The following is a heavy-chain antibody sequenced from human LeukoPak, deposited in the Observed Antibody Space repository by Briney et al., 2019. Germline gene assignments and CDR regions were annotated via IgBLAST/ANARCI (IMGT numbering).Heavy chain of an antibody. CDR1: SGSISRGGCY. Sequence: SETLSLTCTVSSGSISRGGCYWSWLRQHPGKGLEGIAYIYYTGNTFYNPSLKSRVAISVDTSKNQFSLKLTSVTAADTAVYYCARASLTTVTPDDAFDIWGQGTMVTVSS. D-gene: IGHD4-17*01. CDR3: ARASLTTVTPDDAFDI. J-gene: IGHJ3*02. V-gene: IGHV4-31*03. CDR2: IYYTGNT.